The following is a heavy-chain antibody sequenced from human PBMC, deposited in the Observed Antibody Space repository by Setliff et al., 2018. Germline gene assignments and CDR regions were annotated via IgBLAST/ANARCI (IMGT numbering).Heavy chain of an antibody. D-gene: IGHD3-22*01. CDR1: VFTVNGYA. J-gene: IGHJ6*02. CDR2: ISSDGNIK. CDR3: AREYYDSSGFSYGMDV. V-gene: IGHV3-30-3*01. Sequence: PGGSLRLSCAASVFTVNGYAMNWVRQVPGKGLEWVAVISSDGNIKFHVESVKGRFTISRDNSKNTQYLQMHSLRVWDTAVYYCAREYYDSSGFSYGMDVWGQGTTVTVSS.